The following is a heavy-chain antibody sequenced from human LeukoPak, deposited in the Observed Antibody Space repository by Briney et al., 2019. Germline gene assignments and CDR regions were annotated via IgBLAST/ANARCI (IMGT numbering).Heavy chain of an antibody. V-gene: IGHV4-59*05. Sequence: SETLSLTCTVSGGSISSYYWSWIRQPPGKGLEWIGSIYYSGSTYYNPSLKSRVTISVDTSKNQFSLKLSSVTAADTAVYYCATQRSSYYPSGMDVWGQGTTVTVSS. CDR1: GGSISSYY. CDR3: ATQRSSYYPSGMDV. CDR2: IYYSGST. J-gene: IGHJ6*02. D-gene: IGHD3-10*01.